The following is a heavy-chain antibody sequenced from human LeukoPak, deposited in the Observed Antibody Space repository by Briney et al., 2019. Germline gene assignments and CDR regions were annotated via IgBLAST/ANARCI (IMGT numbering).Heavy chain of an antibody. J-gene: IGHJ4*02. V-gene: IGHV5-51*01. Sequence: GESPQISLKGSGYRFTSYWIGWVRPMPGEGMEWMGIIYPGDSDTIYSPSYEGQLTISADKCISTAYLQWRRLKASDTAMYYCARGATTVTTRFFDYWGQGTLVTVPS. CDR3: ARGATTVTTRFFDY. CDR1: GYRFTSYW. D-gene: IGHD4-17*01. CDR2: IYPGDSDT.